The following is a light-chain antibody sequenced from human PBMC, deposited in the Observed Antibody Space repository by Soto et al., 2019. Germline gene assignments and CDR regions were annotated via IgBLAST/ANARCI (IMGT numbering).Light chain of an antibody. J-gene: IGLJ1*01. V-gene: IGLV2-11*01. CDR1: SSDVGGYNY. CDR2: DVT. CDR3: CSYAGNYIYV. Sequence: SVLTQPRSVSGSPGQSVTISCTGTSSDVGGYNYVSWYQQHPGKAPKVMIYDVTKRPSGVPDRFSASKSGNTASLTISGLQSEDEADYYCCSYAGNYIYVFGTGTKVTVL.